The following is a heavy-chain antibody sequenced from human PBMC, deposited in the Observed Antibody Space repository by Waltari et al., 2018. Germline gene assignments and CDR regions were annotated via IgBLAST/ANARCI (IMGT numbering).Heavy chain of an antibody. J-gene: IGHJ4*02. CDR1: GGSISRGDYY. CDR2: IYYSGST. CDR3: ARVDSKWFHFDY. D-gene: IGHD3-22*01. Sequence: QVQLQESGPGLVKPSQTLSLTCTVSGGSISRGDYYWLWIRQPPGKGLEWIGYIYYSGSTYYNPSLKSRVTISVDTSKNQFSLKLSSVTAADTAVYYCARVDSKWFHFDYWGQGTLVTVSS. V-gene: IGHV4-30-4*08.